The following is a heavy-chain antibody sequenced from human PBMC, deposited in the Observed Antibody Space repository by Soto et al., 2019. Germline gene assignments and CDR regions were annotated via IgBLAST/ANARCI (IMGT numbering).Heavy chain of an antibody. D-gene: IGHD5-18*01. J-gene: IGHJ4*02. CDR3: ARVVRGYSYGLRDY. Sequence: RSLTCTVSGGSISSGDYYWSWIRQPPGKGLEWIGYIYYSGSTYYNPSLKSRVTISVDTSKNQFSLKLSSVTAADTAVYYCARVVRGYSYGLRDYWGQGTLVTVPQ. V-gene: IGHV4-30-4*01. CDR1: GGSISSGDYY. CDR2: IYYSGST.